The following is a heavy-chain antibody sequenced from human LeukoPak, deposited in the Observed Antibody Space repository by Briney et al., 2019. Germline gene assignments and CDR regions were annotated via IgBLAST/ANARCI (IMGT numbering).Heavy chain of an antibody. CDR3: ARQPDFWSGSYYGMDV. CDR1: GYSFTSYW. J-gene: IGHJ6*02. Sequence: GESLKISCKGSGYSFTSYWIGWVRPMPGKGLEWMGIIYPGDSDTRYSPSFQGQVTISADKSISTAYLQWSSLKASDTAMYYCARQPDFWSGSYYGMDVWGQGTTVTVSS. D-gene: IGHD3-3*01. CDR2: IYPGDSDT. V-gene: IGHV5-51*01.